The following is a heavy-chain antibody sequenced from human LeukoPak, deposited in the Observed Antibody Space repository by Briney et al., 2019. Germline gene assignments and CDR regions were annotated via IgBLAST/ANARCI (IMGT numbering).Heavy chain of an antibody. CDR2: IIPIFGTA. CDR1: GGTFSSYA. Sequence: SVKVSCKASGGTFSSYAISWVRQAPGQGLEWMGGIIPIFGTANYAQKFQARVTITTDESTSTAYMELSSLRSEDTAVYYCARGDSSGYPFDYWGQGTLVTVSS. D-gene: IGHD3-22*01. V-gene: IGHV1-69*05. J-gene: IGHJ4*02. CDR3: ARGDSSGYPFDY.